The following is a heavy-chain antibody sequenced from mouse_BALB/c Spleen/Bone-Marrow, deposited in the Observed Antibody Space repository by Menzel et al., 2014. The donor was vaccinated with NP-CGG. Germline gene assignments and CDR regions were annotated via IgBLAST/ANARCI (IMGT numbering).Heavy chain of an antibody. CDR2: ISSGGSYT. V-gene: IGHV5-9-4*01. J-gene: IGHJ2*01. Sequence: EVMLVESGGGLVKPGGSLKLSCAASGFTFSSYAMSWVRQSPEKRLEWVAEISSGGSYTYYPDTVTGRLTISRDNAKNTLYLEMSSLRSEDTAMYYCARPYGNYFDYWGQGTTLTVSS. CDR3: ARPYGNYFDY. D-gene: IGHD2-1*01. CDR1: GFTFSSYA.